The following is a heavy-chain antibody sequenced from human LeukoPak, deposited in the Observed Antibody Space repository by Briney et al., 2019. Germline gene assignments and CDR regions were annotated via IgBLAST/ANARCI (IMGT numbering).Heavy chain of an antibody. CDR2: IYTSGST. Sequence: SQTLSLTCTVSGGSISSGSYYWSWIRQPAGKGLEWIGRIYTSGSTNYNPSLKSRVTISVDTSKNQFSLKLSSVTAADTAVHYCARFMEANWGGRGRYFFDYWGQGTLVTVSS. V-gene: IGHV4-61*02. D-gene: IGHD7-27*01. CDR3: ARFMEANWGGRGRYFFDY. J-gene: IGHJ4*02. CDR1: GGSISSGSYY.